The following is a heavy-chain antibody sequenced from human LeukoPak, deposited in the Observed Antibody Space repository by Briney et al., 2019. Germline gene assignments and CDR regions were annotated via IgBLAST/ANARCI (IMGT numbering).Heavy chain of an antibody. Sequence: SVKVSCKPSGFTFTSSAVQWVRQARGQRREGIGWSVVGSGNTNYAQKFQETVTITRDMSTSTAYMELSSLRSEDTAVYYCAADYYYGSGSSSYMDVWGKGTTVTVSS. V-gene: IGHV1-58*01. CDR2: SVVGSGNT. J-gene: IGHJ6*03. D-gene: IGHD3-10*01. CDR1: GFTFTSSA. CDR3: AADYYYGSGSSSYMDV.